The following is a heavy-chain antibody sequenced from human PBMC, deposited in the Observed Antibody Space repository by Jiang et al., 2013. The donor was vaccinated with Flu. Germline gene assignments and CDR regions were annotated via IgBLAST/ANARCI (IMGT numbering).Heavy chain of an antibody. V-gene: IGHV4-4*02. J-gene: IGHJ4*02. Sequence: VQLVESGPGLVKPSGTLSLTCTVSGGSISNTNWWSWVRQSPGKGLEWIGEIYHSGTTNYNPSLSSRVTISVDKSKNHFPLRLGSVTAADTAIYYCTSNGYYSLDYWGRGTLVTVSS. CDR2: IYHSGTT. CDR3: TSNGYYSLDY. D-gene: IGHD3-22*01. CDR1: GGSISNTNW.